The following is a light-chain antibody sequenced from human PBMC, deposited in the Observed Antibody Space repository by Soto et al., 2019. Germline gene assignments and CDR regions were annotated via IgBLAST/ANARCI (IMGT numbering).Light chain of an antibody. Sequence: QSVLTQPPSVSGAPGQRVTISCTGSKSNIGAHYDVHWYQQLPGTAPKLLIYGNNNRPSGVPDRFSGSTSGTSASLAITGLQAEDEADYYCQSYDSSLSGSVFGGGTKVTVL. CDR3: QSYDSSLSGSV. V-gene: IGLV1-40*01. CDR2: GNN. CDR1: KSNIGAHYD. J-gene: IGLJ2*01.